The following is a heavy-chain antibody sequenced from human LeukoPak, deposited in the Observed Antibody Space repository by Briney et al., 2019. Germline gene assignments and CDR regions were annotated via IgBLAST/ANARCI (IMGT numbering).Heavy chain of an antibody. J-gene: IGHJ4*02. D-gene: IGHD2-21*02. Sequence: GGSLRLSCEASGFTLTDNWMSWVRQAPGKGLEWLANIKQDGSVKYYVDSVKGRFTISRDNAKNSLFLQMNSLRAEDTAVYYCARDVGWDSSLVTTTRSDYWGQGTLVTISS. CDR2: IKQDGSVK. V-gene: IGHV3-7*01. CDR1: GFTLTDNW. CDR3: ARDVGWDSSLVTTTRSDY.